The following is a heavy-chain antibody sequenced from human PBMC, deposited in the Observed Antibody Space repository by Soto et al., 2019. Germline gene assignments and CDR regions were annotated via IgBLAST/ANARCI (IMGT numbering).Heavy chain of an antibody. CDR2: FDPEDGET. CDR1: GYTLTELS. J-gene: IGHJ4*02. CDR3: ATDPSFVAFRHIHY. V-gene: IGHV1-24*01. D-gene: IGHD2-21*01. Sequence: GASVKVSCKVSGYTLTELSMHWVRQAPGKGLEWMGGFDPEDGETIYAQKFQGRVTMTEDTSTDTAYMELSSLRSEDTAVYYCATDPSFVAFRHIHYWGQGTLVTVSS.